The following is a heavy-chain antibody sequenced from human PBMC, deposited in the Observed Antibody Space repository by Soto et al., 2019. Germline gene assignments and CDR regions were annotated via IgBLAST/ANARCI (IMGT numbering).Heavy chain of an antibody. CDR2: ISYDGSNK. V-gene: IGHV3-30-3*01. J-gene: IGHJ4*02. Sequence: QVQLVESGGGVVQPGRSLRLSCAASGFTFSSYAMHWVRQAPGKGLEWVAVISYDGSNKYYADSVKGRFTISRDNSKNTLYLQMNSLRAEDTAVYYCAREDVIRFLEWLLGYWGQGTLVTVSS. CDR1: GFTFSSYA. D-gene: IGHD3-3*01. CDR3: AREDVIRFLEWLLGY.